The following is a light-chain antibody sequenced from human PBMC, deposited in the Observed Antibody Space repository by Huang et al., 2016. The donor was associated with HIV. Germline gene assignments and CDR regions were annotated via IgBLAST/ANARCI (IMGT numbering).Light chain of an antibody. Sequence: EIVMTQSPGTLSLSPGESATISCRASQSVTIKYLAWYQQKPGQSPRLLSYGASSRDTGIPDRFSGSGSGTDFTLTISRLEPEDFAVYYCQQYDESPFNFGPGTKVDIK. V-gene: IGKV3-20*01. CDR1: QSVTIKY. J-gene: IGKJ3*01. CDR3: QQYDESPFN. CDR2: GAS.